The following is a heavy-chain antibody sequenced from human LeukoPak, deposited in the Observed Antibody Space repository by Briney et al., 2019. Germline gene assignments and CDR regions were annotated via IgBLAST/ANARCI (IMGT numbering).Heavy chain of an antibody. J-gene: IGHJ5*02. Sequence: GRSLRLSCAASGFTFDDYAMHWVRQAPGKGLEWVSGISWNSGSIGYADSVKGRFTISRDNAQNSLFLQMDSLRVEDTAVYYCARVGLDTAAWHISWFDPWGQGTRVTVSS. CDR2: ISWNSGSI. CDR1: GFTFDDYA. D-gene: IGHD5-18*01. V-gene: IGHV3-9*01. CDR3: ARVGLDTAAWHISWFDP.